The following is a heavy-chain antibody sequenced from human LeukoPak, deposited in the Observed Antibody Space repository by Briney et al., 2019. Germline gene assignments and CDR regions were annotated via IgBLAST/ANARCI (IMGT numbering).Heavy chain of an antibody. CDR2: IIPIFGTA. D-gene: IGHD3-22*01. CDR1: GYTLTELS. CDR3: ARDRNYYDSSGYPIFFDY. Sequence: SVKVSCKVSGYTLTELSMHWVRQAPGQGLEWMGGIIPIFGTANYAQKFQGRVTITADESTSTAYMELSSLRSEDTAVYYCARDRNYYDSSGYPIFFDYWGQGTLVTVSS. J-gene: IGHJ4*02. V-gene: IGHV1-69*13.